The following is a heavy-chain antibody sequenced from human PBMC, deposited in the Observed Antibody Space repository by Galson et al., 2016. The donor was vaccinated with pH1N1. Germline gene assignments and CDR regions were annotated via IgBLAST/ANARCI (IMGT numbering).Heavy chain of an antibody. J-gene: IGHJ3*02. CDR1: GYSFTRYW. CDR3: ARQYDFGDYRGDAFDI. Sequence: QSGAEVKKPGESLKISCKASGYSFTRYWIAWVRQVPGKGLEWVGVVNPGGSTIRYSPPFQGQVTISSDKSINTAYLQWISLKASDTATYYCARQYDFGDYRGDAFDIWGQGTMFIVSS. CDR2: VNPGGSTI. D-gene: IGHD4-17*01. V-gene: IGHV5-51*03.